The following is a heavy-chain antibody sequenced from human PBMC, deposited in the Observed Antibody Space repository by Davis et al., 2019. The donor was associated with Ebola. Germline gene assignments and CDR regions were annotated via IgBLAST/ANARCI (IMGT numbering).Heavy chain of an antibody. CDR3: ARLIGPRTGDLFSYWYFDL. D-gene: IGHD7-27*01. Sequence: GGSLRLSCAASGFTFSTYWMHWVRQAPGKGLVWVANIKQDGSEKYYVDSVKGRFTISRDNAKNSLYLQMNSLRAEDTAVYYCARLIGPRTGDLFSYWYFDLWGRGTLVTVSS. J-gene: IGHJ2*01. V-gene: IGHV3-7*01. CDR2: IKQDGSEK. CDR1: GFTFSTYW.